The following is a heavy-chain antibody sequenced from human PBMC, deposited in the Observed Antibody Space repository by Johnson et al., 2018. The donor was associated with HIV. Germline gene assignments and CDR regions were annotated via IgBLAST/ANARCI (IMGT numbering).Heavy chain of an antibody. Sequence: QVQLVESGGGVVQPGRSLRLSCAASGFTFSSYAMHWVRQAPGKGLEWVAVISYDGSNKYYADSGKGRFTISRDNSKNTLYLQMNSLRAEDTALYYCARVLGFTIDAFDLWGRGTMVTVSS. J-gene: IGHJ3*01. V-gene: IGHV3-30*04. CDR2: ISYDGSNK. CDR3: ARVLGFTIDAFDL. D-gene: IGHD5-24*01. CDR1: GFTFSSYA.